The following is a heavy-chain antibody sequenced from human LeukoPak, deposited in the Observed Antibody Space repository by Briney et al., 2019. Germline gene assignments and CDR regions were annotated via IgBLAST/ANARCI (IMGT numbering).Heavy chain of an antibody. CDR2: ISWNSGSI. V-gene: IGHV3-9*01. CDR1: GLTFSSYA. CDR3: AKGGYGGNSRNWFDP. Sequence: GGSLRLSCAASGLTFSSYAMSWVRQAPGKGLEWVSGISWNSGSIGYADSVKGRFTISRDNAKNSLYLQMNSLRAEDTALYYCAKGGYGGNSRNWFDPWGQGTLVTVSS. D-gene: IGHD4-23*01. J-gene: IGHJ5*02.